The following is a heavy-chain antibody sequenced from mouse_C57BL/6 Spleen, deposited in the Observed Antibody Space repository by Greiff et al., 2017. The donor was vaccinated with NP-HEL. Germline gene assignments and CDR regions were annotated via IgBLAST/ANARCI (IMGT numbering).Heavy chain of an antibody. D-gene: IGHD2-4*01. V-gene: IGHV1-26*01. CDR2: INPNDGGT. CDR1: GYTFTNYY. CDR3: GRNDYDFDY. J-gene: IGHJ2*01. Sequence: VQLKQSGPGLVKPGASVKISCKASGYTFTNYYMNWVKQSHGKSLEWIGDINPNDGGTSYNQKFKGKATLTVDKSSSTAYMELRILTSEESAVYYCGRNDYDFDYWGKGTTLTVSS.